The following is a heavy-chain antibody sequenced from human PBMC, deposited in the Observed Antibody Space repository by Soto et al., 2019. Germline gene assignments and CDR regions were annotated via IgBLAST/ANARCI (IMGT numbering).Heavy chain of an antibody. CDR3: AKDTIAVAPTFDY. J-gene: IGHJ4*02. CDR2: ISYDGSNK. V-gene: IGHV3-30*18. Sequence: QVQLVESGGGVVQPGRSLRLSCAASGFTFSSYGMHWVRQAPGKGLEWVAVISYDGSNKYYADSVKGRFTISRDNSKNTLYLQMNSLRAEDTAVYYCAKDTIAVAPTFDYWGQGTLATVSS. CDR1: GFTFSSYG. D-gene: IGHD6-19*01.